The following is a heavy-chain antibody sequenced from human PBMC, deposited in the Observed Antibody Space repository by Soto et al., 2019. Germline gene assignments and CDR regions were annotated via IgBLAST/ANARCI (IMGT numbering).Heavy chain of an antibody. CDR1: GYTFTSYG. D-gene: IGHD1-26*01. Sequence: GASVKVSCKASGYTFTSYGISWVRQAPGQGLEWMGWISAYNGNTNYAQKLQGRVTMTTDTSTSTAYMELRSLRSDDTAVYYCASSVVGAANYYYYGMDVWGQGTTVTVSS. CDR2: ISAYNGNT. V-gene: IGHV1-18*01. J-gene: IGHJ6*02. CDR3: ASSVVGAANYYYYGMDV.